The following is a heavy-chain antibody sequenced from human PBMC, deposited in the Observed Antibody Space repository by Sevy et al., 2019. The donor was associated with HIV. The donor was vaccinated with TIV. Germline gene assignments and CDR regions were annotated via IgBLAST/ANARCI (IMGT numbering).Heavy chain of an antibody. V-gene: IGHV4-30-2*01. Sequence: SETLSLTCAVSGGSISSGGFSWSWIRQPPGTGLEWIGYIYHSGSTYYNPSLKSRVTISVDRSKNQFSLKLSSVTAADTAVYYCAREGGRFYYFDYWGQGTLVTVSS. CDR2: IYHSGST. CDR3: AREGGRFYYFDY. CDR1: GGSISSGGFS. J-gene: IGHJ4*02. D-gene: IGHD3-10*01.